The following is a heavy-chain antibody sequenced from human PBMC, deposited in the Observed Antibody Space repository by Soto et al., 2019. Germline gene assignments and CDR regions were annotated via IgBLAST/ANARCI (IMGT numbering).Heavy chain of an antibody. D-gene: IGHD1-1*01. CDR1: GGTVRAPDW. CDR2: VHISGHS. J-gene: IGHJ5*01. V-gene: IGHV4-4*02. CDR3: ARVRQGCSANNCYFDP. Sequence: SETLSLTCTLSGGTVRAPDWWNLVRQSLDKGLEWIAEVHISGHSNYNPSLRSRGSVSIDSSKNQFYLNLNSVTAADTAIYYCARVRQGCSANNCYFDPWGQGTQVTVSS.